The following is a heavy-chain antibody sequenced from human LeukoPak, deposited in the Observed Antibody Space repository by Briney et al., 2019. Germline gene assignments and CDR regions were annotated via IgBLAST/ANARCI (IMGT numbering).Heavy chain of an antibody. CDR2: ISSSSSYI. CDR3: AKDTPLCYFDY. CDR1: GFTFSSYS. V-gene: IGHV3-21*01. J-gene: IGHJ4*02. D-gene: IGHD3-16*01. Sequence: SGGSLRLSCAASGFTFSSYSMNWVRQAPGKGLEWVSSISSSSSYIYYADSVKGRFTISRDNAKNSLYLQMNSLRAEDTAVYYCAKDTPLCYFDYWGQGTLVTVSS.